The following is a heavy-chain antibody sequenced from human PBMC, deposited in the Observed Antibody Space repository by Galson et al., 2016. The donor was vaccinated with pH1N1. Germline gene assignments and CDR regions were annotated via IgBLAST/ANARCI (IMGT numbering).Heavy chain of an antibody. CDR3: ARARKQWVDEYYFDY. J-gene: IGHJ4*02. V-gene: IGHV4-61*02. Sequence: LSLTCTVSGGSISSGSYYWSWLRQSAGKGLEWIGRIYTSETTNYNPSLKSRVTMSLDTSKNQFSLRLSSVTAADTAVYYCARARKQWVDEYYFDYWGQGTLVTVSS. CDR2: IYTSETT. CDR1: GGSISSGSYY. D-gene: IGHD6-19*01.